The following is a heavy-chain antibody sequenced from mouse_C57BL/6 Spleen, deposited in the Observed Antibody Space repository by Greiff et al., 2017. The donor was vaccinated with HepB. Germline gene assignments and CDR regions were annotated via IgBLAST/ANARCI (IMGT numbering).Heavy chain of an antibody. CDR1: GFSLSTFGMG. D-gene: IGHD3-3*01. CDR3: ARIGGTDWYLDV. CDR2: ICWDDDK. Sequence: QVTLKVSGPGILQPSQSLSLTCSFSGFSLSTFGMGVGWIRPPSGKGLEWLAHICWDDDKYYNPALKSRLTTSKDTSKNQVFLMIANVDTADTATYCCARIGGTDWYLDVWGTGTMVTVSS. J-gene: IGHJ1*03. V-gene: IGHV8-8*01.